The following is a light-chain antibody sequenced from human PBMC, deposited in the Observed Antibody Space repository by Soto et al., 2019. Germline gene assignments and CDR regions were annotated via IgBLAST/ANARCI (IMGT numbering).Light chain of an antibody. J-gene: IGLJ2*01. V-gene: IGLV2-14*03. CDR3: RPWDSSLSAVV. Sequence: QSALTQPASVSGSPGQSITISCTGTNSDVGAYSYVSWYQQYPGKAPQLLIYDVGARPSGISDRFSGSKSGTSATLGITGLQTGDEADYYCRPWDSSLSAVVFGGGINLTVL. CDR2: DVG. CDR1: NSDVGAYSY.